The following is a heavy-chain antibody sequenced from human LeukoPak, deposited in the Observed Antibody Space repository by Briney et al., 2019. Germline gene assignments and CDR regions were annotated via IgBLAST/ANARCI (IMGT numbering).Heavy chain of an antibody. CDR2: IYYSGST. CDR3: ARAPSSWRYYFDY. D-gene: IGHD6-13*01. J-gene: IGHJ4*02. Sequence: SETLSLTCTVSGGSISSYYWSWIRQPPGKGLEWIGYIYYSGSTNYNPSLKSRVTISVDTSKNQFSLKLSSVTAADTAVYYCARAPSSWRYYFDYWGQGTLVTVSS. CDR1: GGSISSYY. V-gene: IGHV4-59*01.